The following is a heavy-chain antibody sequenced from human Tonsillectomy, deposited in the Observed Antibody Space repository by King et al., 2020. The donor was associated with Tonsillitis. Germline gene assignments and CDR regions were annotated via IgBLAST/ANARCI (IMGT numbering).Heavy chain of an antibody. CDR2: ISYDGRNK. CDR3: ARDPGVVLRYFDWFPDY. J-gene: IGHJ4*02. V-gene: IGHV3-30*04. D-gene: IGHD3-9*01. CDR1: GFTFSTYA. Sequence: VQLVESGGGVVQPGRSLRLSCAASGFTFSTYALHWIRQTPGKGLEWVAIISYDGRNKYFADSVKGRFTISRDNSKNTLYLQMNSLRAEDTAVFYCARDPGVVLRYFDWFPDYWGQGTLVPVSS.